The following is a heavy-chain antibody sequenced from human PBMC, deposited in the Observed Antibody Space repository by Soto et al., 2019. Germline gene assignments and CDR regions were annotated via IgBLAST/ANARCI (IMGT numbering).Heavy chain of an antibody. V-gene: IGHV4-30-4*01. Sequence: QVRLQESGPGLVKPSQTLSLTCIVSGGAINSGDYYWSWIRQPPGKGLEWIGYIYYSGSTYYNPSLKSRLTISVDTSKNQFSMNLSSVTAADTAVYYCARDRGWFYFDYWGQGTLVTVSS. J-gene: IGHJ4*02. CDR1: GGAINSGDYY. D-gene: IGHD3-10*01. CDR3: ARDRGWFYFDY. CDR2: IYYSGST.